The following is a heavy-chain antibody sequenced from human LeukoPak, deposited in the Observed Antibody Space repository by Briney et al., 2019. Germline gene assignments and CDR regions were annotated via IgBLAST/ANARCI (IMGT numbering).Heavy chain of an antibody. CDR1: GYTFTSYY. CDR3: ASPGGYYYDSSGYGNY. Sequence: GASVKVSCKASGYTFTSYYMHWVRQAPGQGLEWMRIINPSGGSTSYAQKFQGRVTMTRDTSTSTVYMELSSLRSEDTAVYYCASPGGYYYDSSGYGNYWGQGTLVTVSS. D-gene: IGHD3-22*01. V-gene: IGHV1-46*01. J-gene: IGHJ4*02. CDR2: INPSGGST.